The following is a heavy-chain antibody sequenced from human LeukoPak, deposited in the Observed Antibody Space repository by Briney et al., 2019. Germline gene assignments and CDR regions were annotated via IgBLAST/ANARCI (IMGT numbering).Heavy chain of an antibody. V-gene: IGHV4-34*01. CDR2: INHSGST. J-gene: IGHJ6*04. Sequence: SETLSLTCTVSGGSIGSYYWSWIRQPPGKGLEWIGEINHSGSTNYNPSLKSRVTISVDTSKNQFSLKLSSVTAADTAVYYCARAPPLRFLEWYYYYYGMDVWGKGPTVTVSS. D-gene: IGHD3-3*01. CDR1: GGSIGSYY. CDR3: ARAPPLRFLEWYYYYYGMDV.